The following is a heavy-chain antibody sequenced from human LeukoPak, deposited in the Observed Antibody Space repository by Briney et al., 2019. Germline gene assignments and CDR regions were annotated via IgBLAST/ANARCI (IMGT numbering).Heavy chain of an antibody. V-gene: IGHV4-34*01. Sequence: SETLSLTCAVYGGSFSGYYWSWIRQPPGKGLEWIGEINHSGSTNYNPSLKSRVTISVDTSKNQFSLKLSSVTAADTAVYYCARHGGSSGAEYFQHWGQGTLVTVSS. CDR1: GGSFSGYY. J-gene: IGHJ1*01. D-gene: IGHD1-26*01. CDR2: INHSGST. CDR3: ARHGGSSGAEYFQH.